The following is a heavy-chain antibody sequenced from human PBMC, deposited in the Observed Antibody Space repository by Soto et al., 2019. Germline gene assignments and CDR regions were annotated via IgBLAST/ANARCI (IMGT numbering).Heavy chain of an antibody. CDR1: GFSFIDYA. CDR3: AKARHSGDFAGSYAS. J-gene: IGHJ5*02. Sequence: PGGSLRLSCAASGFSFIDYAINWVRQVPGRGLEYVAGIGGRGGNAFYADSMKGRFSISRDNSKNTVYLHMHNLRVDDSAMYYCAKARHSGDFAGSYASWGPGSLVTVS. CDR2: IGGRGGNA. D-gene: IGHD2-21*02. V-gene: IGHV3-23*01.